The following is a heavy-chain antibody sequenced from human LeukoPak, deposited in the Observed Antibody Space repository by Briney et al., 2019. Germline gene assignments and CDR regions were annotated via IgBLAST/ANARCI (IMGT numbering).Heavy chain of an antibody. Sequence: GESLKISCKGSGYSFTSYWIGWVRQMPGKGLEWMGIIYPGDSDTRYSPSFQGQVTISADKSISTAYLQWSSLKASDTAMYYCANGPLHTLYDGSGYTWGQGTLVTVSS. V-gene: IGHV5-51*01. J-gene: IGHJ5*02. D-gene: IGHD3-22*01. CDR1: GYSFTSYW. CDR2: IYPGDSDT. CDR3: ANGPLHTLYDGSGYT.